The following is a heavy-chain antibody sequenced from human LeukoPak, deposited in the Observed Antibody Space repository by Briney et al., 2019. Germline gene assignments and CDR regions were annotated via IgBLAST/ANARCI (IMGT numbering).Heavy chain of an antibody. CDR2: IRYDGSTK. D-gene: IGHD2-15*01. CDR3: AKQKGYCSGGSCHPFDY. CDR1: GFTFSSYD. V-gene: IGHV3-30*02. Sequence: GGSLRLSCAASGFTFSSYDMHWVRQAPGKGLLWLAFIRYDGSTKYYADSVKGRFTIARDNSKNTPYLQMNSLRAEDTAVYYCAKQKGYCSGGSCHPFDYWGQGTLVTVSS. J-gene: IGHJ4*02.